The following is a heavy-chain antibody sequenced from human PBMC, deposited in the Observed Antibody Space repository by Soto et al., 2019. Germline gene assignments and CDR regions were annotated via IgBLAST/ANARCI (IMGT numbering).Heavy chain of an antibody. Sequence: ASLKISCKASAYSFTTYWISWVPQIPRQGLEWTGRIDPSDSHTNYSSSFQGHVTISADTSISTAYLQWSSLTASDPPIYYSPRHPDIVVVGHYYYGMDVWGQGTAVTAP. J-gene: IGHJ6*02. CDR1: AYSFTTYW. CDR2: IDPSDSHT. CDR3: PRHPDIVVVGHYYYGMDV. V-gene: IGHV5-10-1*01. D-gene: IGHD2-15*01.